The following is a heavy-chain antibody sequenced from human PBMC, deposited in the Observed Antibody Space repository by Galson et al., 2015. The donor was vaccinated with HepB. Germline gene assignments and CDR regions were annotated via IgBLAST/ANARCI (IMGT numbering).Heavy chain of an antibody. CDR1: GFTFDDYA. CDR3: ARSGGGSYPFDY. CDR2: ISWNSGSI. Sequence: SLRLSCAASGFTFDDYAMHWVRQAPGKGLEWVSGISWNSGSIGYADSVKGRFTISRDNAKNSLYLQMNSLRAEDTALYYCARSGGGSYPFDYWGQGSLVTVSS. J-gene: IGHJ4*02. V-gene: IGHV3-9*01. D-gene: IGHD1-26*01.